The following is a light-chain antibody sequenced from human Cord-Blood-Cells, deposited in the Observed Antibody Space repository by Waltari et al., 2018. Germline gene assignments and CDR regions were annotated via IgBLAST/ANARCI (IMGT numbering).Light chain of an antibody. CDR2: EVS. V-gene: IGLV2-14*01. Sequence: QSALTQPASVSGSPGQSITISCTGTRSDVGGFNYVSWYQQHPGKAPKLMIYEVSNRPSGVSNRFSGSKSGNTASLTISGLQAEDEADYYCSSYTSSSTYAFGTGTKVTVL. CDR3: SSYTSSSTYA. CDR1: RSDVGGFNY. J-gene: IGLJ1*01.